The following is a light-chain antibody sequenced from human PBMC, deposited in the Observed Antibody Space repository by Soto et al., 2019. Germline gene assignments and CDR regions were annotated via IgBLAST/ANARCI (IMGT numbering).Light chain of an antibody. J-gene: IGKJ5*01. V-gene: IGKV3-11*01. CDR2: DAS. CDR1: QSVSTY. Sequence: EIVLTQCPATLSLSPGERATLSCRASQSVSTYIAWYQQKPGQAPRLLIYDASNRATGIPARFSGSGSRTDFTLTISSLEPEYFSVYYCQQHINWPRTTCGPGLRLEI. CDR3: QQHINWPRTT.